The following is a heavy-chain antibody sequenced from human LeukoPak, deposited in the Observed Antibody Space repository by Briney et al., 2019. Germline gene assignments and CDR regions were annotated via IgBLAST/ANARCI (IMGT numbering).Heavy chain of an antibody. J-gene: IGHJ5*02. CDR1: GGSFSNYY. V-gene: IGHV4-59*08. D-gene: IGHD5-18*01. CDR3: ARHPTALVSYGFDP. Sequence: PSETLSLSCTVSGGSFSNYYWSWIRQPPGKGLEWIGYIYYSGSTNYNPSLKSRVTISVDTSKNQFSLNLSSVTAADTAVYYCARHPTALVSYGFDPWGQGTLVTVSS. CDR2: IYYSGST.